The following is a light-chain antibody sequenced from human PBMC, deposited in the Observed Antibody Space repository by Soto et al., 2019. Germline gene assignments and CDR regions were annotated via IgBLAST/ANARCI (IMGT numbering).Light chain of an antibody. CDR1: SSDVGGYNY. Sequence: QSALTQPASVSGSPGQSITISCTGTSSDVGGYNYVSWYQQHPGKAPKLMIYDVSNRPSGVSNRFSGSKSGNTASLTISGLQSGDESDYSCSSYTRSISLGVVFGTGTKLTVL. CDR3: SSYTRSISLGVV. J-gene: IGLJ1*01. V-gene: IGLV2-14*01. CDR2: DVS.